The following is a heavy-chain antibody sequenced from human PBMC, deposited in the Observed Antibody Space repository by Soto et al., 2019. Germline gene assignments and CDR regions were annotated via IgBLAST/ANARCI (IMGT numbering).Heavy chain of an antibody. CDR3: ARPGVTVSSPISYFEY. V-gene: IGHV4-39*01. D-gene: IGHD3-10*01. CDR1: GGSISSSIYY. Sequence: SETLSLTCTVSGGSISSSIYYGGWIRQPPGKGLEWIGSIFYSGSTYYNPSLKSRVTISVDTSKNQFSLKLYSVTAADTAMYSCARPGVTVSSPISYFEYGAQGTLVPVSP. CDR2: IFYSGST. J-gene: IGHJ4*02.